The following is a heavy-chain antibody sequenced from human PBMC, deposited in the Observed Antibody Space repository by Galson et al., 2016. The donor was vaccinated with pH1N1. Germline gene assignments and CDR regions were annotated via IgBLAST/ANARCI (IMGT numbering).Heavy chain of an antibody. CDR2: ISYHGENI. Sequence: SLRLSCAASGFTFSSYAMSWVRQAPGKGLEWLAVISYHGENIHYADSVKGRFTISRDNSKNTLFLQMSRLRPQDTAVYYCAKGASAAATLDYWGRGTLLTVSS. CDR1: GFTFSSYA. CDR3: AKGASAAATLDY. J-gene: IGHJ4*02. D-gene: IGHD6-13*01. V-gene: IGHV3-30*18.